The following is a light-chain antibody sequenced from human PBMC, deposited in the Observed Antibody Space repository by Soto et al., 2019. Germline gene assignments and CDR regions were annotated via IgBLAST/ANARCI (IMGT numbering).Light chain of an antibody. CDR1: QDINNY. J-gene: IGKJ2*01. CDR3: QQYNDLPYT. V-gene: IGKV1-33*01. Sequence: DIQMTQSPSSLSASVGDRVTFACQASQDINNYLSWFQHKPGKAPKLLIYDASNLEAGVPSRFSGSGSGTDFTFTISSLQPEDFATYFCQQYNDLPYTFGQGTKLEI. CDR2: DAS.